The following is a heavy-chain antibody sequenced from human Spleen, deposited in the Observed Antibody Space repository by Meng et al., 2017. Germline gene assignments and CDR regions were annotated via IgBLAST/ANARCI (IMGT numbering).Heavy chain of an antibody. D-gene: IGHD4-11*01. V-gene: IGHV4-34*01. Sequence: LQESGPGRGKRSETRSLPWVVSGGSFSDYYWSWIRQPPGKGLEWIGEINHSGSTNYNPSLESRATISVDTSQNNLSLKLSSVTAADSAVYYCARGPTTMAHDFDYWGQGTLVTVSS. CDR1: GGSFSDYY. CDR2: INHSGST. CDR3: ARGPTTMAHDFDY. J-gene: IGHJ4*02.